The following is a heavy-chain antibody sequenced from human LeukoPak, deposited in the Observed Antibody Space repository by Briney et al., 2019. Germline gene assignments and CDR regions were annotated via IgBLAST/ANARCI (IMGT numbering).Heavy chain of an antibody. CDR2: ISGSGGST. J-gene: IGHJ4*02. CDR1: GLTFSSYA. V-gene: IGHV3-23*01. Sequence: GGSLRLSCAASGLTFSSYAMSWVRQAPGKGLEWVSGISGSGGSTYYADSVKGRFTISRDNSKNTLYLQMNSLRAEDTAVYYCANSLYSSSSADYWGQGTLVTVSS. CDR3: ANSLYSSSSADY. D-gene: IGHD6-6*01.